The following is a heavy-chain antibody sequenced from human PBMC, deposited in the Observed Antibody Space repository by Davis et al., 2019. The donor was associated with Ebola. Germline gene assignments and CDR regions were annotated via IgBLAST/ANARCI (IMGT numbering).Heavy chain of an antibody. CDR1: GYTFTSYD. CDR2: INPNSGGT. D-gene: IGHD6-6*01. J-gene: IGHJ5*02. Sequence: ASVKVSCKASGYTFTSYDINWVRQATGQGLEWMGRINPNSGGTNYAQKFQGRVTMTRDTSISTAYMELSRLRSDDTAVYYCAKGGGTSSSDFRRTWGQGTLVTVSS. CDR3: AKGGGTSSSDFRRT. V-gene: IGHV1-2*06.